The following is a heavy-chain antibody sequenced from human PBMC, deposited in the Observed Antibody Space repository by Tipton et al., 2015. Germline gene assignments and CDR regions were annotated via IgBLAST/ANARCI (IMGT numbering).Heavy chain of an antibody. V-gene: IGHV4-39*07. CDR1: GGSVTSGSYY. J-gene: IGHJ4*02. Sequence: GLVKPSENLSLTCTVSGGSVTSGSYYWSWIRQPPGKGLEWIGSISHSGNTYYNPSLKSRVTMSRDTSKNQFSLKLTSVTAADTAVYYCACQDYDSLTRDYQTVDYWGQGTLVTVSS. CDR3: ACQDYDSLTRDYQTVDY. D-gene: IGHD3-9*01. CDR2: ISHSGNT.